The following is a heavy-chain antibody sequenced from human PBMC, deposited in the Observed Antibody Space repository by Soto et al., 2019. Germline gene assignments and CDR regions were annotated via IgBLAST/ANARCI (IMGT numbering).Heavy chain of an antibody. J-gene: IGHJ4*02. V-gene: IGHV1-18*01. CDR3: AIQVVHIERMIGEFDF. CDR2: ISAYNGNT. D-gene: IGHD2-15*01. Sequence: QVQLVQSGPEVKKPGASVMLSCKASGYTFTTYGVRWVRQAPGIGLEWMGWISAYNGNTNYAQKVHGIVTLTTDAPANTAYLELRSLSSDDTPGYYCAIQVVHIERMIGEFDFGGQGTLVTVSS. CDR1: GYTFTTYG.